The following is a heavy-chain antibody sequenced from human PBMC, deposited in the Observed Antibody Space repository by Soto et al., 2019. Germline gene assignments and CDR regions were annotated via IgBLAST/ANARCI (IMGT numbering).Heavy chain of an antibody. CDR1: GFTFSSYA. CDR3: AKALRDITFGGVIVFSNYYYYGMDV. CDR2: ISGSGGST. D-gene: IGHD3-16*02. V-gene: IGHV3-23*01. J-gene: IGHJ6*02. Sequence: GGSLRLSCAASGFTFSSYAMSWVRQAPGKGLEWVSAISGSGGSTYYADSVKGRFTISRDNSKNTLYLQMNSLRAEDTAVYYCAKALRDITFGGVIVFSNYYYYGMDVWGQGTTVTVSS.